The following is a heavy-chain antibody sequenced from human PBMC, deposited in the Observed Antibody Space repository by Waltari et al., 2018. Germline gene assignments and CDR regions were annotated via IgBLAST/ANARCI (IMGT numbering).Heavy chain of an antibody. Sequence: EVQLVESGGNLVQPGGSLRLYCAAYGFTFSTSWMIWVRQAPGKGREWVANINQHGSEVFYADSVKGRFTVSRDNAKNSLYVQMNNLRAEDTGLYFCVRDHSSGWSFQHWGQGTLVAVSS. CDR1: GFTFSTSW. CDR3: VRDHSSGWSFQH. CDR2: INQHGSEV. D-gene: IGHD6-19*01. V-gene: IGHV3-7*01. J-gene: IGHJ1*01.